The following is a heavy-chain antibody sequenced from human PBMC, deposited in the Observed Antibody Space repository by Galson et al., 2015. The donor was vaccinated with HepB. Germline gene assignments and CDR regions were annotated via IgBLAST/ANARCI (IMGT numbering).Heavy chain of an antibody. CDR2: IYSGGST. V-gene: IGHV3-53*01. J-gene: IGHJ2*01. Sequence: SLRLSCAASGFTVSSNYMSWVRQAPGKGLEWVSVIYSGGSTYYADSVKGRFTISRDNSKNTLYLQMNSLRAEDTAVYYCARDLAGDYGDYVGWYFDLWGRGTLVTVSS. CDR1: GFTVSSNY. D-gene: IGHD4-17*01. CDR3: ARDLAGDYGDYVGWYFDL.